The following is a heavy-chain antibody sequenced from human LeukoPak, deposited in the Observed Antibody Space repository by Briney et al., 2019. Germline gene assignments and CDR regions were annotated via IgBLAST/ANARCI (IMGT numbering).Heavy chain of an antibody. J-gene: IGHJ4*02. Sequence: QPGGSLRLSCAASGFAFSNYAMHWVRQAPGKGLEWVAVIWFDGRRQEYGDSVKGRFTISRDNSKDTLYLQMNSLRVDDTAVYYCARAHSSGYYWLSDIDYWGQGTLVTVSS. D-gene: IGHD3-22*01. CDR3: ARAHSSGYYWLSDIDY. CDR2: IWFDGRRQ. CDR1: GFAFSNYA. V-gene: IGHV3-33*01.